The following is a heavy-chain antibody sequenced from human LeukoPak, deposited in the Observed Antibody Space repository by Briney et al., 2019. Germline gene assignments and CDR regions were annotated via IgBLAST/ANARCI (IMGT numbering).Heavy chain of an antibody. Sequence: ASVKVSCKASGGTFSSYAIGWVRQAPGQGLEWMGGIIPIFGTANYAQKFQGRVTITADESTSTAYMELSSLRSEDTAVYYCARDSDTGSSWYYWGQGTLVTVSS. CDR2: IIPIFGTA. J-gene: IGHJ4*02. D-gene: IGHD6-13*01. CDR3: ARDSDTGSSWYY. V-gene: IGHV1-69*13. CDR1: GGTFSSYA.